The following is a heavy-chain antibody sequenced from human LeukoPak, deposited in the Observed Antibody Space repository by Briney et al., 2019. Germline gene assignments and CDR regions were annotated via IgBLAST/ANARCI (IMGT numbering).Heavy chain of an antibody. CDR3: AKDTVKVTTIRRVPHYMDV. D-gene: IGHD5-12*01. V-gene: IGHV3-30*02. Sequence: GGSLRLSCAASGFTFISYGMHWVRQAPGKGLEWVSFIRYDGSNKYYADSVKGRFIIFRDNSKNTLYLQMNSLRAEDTAVYYCAKDTVKVTTIRRVPHYMDVWGKGTTVTISS. CDR2: IRYDGSNK. CDR1: GFTFISYG. J-gene: IGHJ6*03.